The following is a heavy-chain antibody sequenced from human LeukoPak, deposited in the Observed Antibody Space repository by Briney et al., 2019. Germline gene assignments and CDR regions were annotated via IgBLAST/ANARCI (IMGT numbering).Heavy chain of an antibody. D-gene: IGHD5-18*01. CDR1: GGSISSSSYY. Sequence: SETLSLTCTVSGGSISSSSYYWVWIRQPPGKGLEWIGSIYYSGSTYYNPSLKSRVTISVDTSKNQFSLKLSSVTAADTAVYYCARIQLWFNDAFDIWGQGTMVTVSS. V-gene: IGHV4-39*01. CDR2: IYYSGST. J-gene: IGHJ3*02. CDR3: ARIQLWFNDAFDI.